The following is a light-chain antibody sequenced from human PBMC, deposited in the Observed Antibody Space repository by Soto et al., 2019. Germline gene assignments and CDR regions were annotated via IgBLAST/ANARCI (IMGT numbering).Light chain of an antibody. CDR3: QSYDNSLSGYV. CDR1: SSNIGASYD. CDR2: GNS. Sequence: QSVLTQPPSVSGAPGQRVTISCTGRSSNIGASYDVNWYQQLPGTAPKLLIYGNSNRPSGVPERFSGSKSGTSASLPITGLQAEDDADYYCQSYDNSLSGYVFGIGTKLTVL. J-gene: IGLJ1*01. V-gene: IGLV1-40*01.